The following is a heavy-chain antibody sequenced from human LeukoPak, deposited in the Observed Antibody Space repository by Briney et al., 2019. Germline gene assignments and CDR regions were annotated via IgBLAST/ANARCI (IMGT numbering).Heavy chain of an antibody. CDR2: ISSSSSYI. CDR1: GFTFSSYS. D-gene: IGHD3-3*01. V-gene: IGHV3-21*01. CDR3: ARKKSERSGAFDI. J-gene: IGHJ3*02. Sequence: GGSLRLSCAASGFTFSSYSMNWVRQAPGKGLEWVSSISSSSSYIYYADSVKGRFTISRDNAKNSLYLQMNSLRAEDTAVYYCARKKSERSGAFDIWGQGTMVTVSS.